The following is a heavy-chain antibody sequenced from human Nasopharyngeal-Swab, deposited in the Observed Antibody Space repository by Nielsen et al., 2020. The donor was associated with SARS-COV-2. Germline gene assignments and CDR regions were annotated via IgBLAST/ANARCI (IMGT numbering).Heavy chain of an antibody. CDR3: ARGRGSSTSMIGY. V-gene: IGHV3-74*01. CDR2: INGDGSSF. Sequence: GGSLRLSCAASGFTFSNYRMHWVRQAPGKGLVWVSRINGDGSSFNYADFVKGRFTISTDNAKSTLYLEMNSLRAEDTAVYYCARGRGSSTSMIGYWGQGTLVTVSS. J-gene: IGHJ4*02. CDR1: GFTFSNYR. D-gene: IGHD2/OR15-2a*01.